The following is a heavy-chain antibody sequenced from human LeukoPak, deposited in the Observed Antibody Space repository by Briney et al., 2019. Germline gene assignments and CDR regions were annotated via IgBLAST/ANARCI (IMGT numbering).Heavy chain of an antibody. CDR3: AKDSRLFSDAFDI. Sequence: GGSLRLSCAASGFTFSSYAMSWVRQAPGKGLEWVSAISGSGGSTYYADSVKGRFTISRDNSKNTLYLQMNSLRAEDTAVCYCAKDSRLFSDAFDIWGQGTMVTVSS. J-gene: IGHJ3*02. CDR1: GFTFSSYA. CDR2: ISGSGGST. D-gene: IGHD3-10*02. V-gene: IGHV3-23*01.